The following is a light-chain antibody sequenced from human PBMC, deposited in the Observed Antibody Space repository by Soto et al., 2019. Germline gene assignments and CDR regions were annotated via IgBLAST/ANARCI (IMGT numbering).Light chain of an antibody. CDR1: QSVSSSY. CDR2: GAY. Sequence: IVMTQSPPSLSVSPGERSTLSCRGSQSVSSSYLAWYQQKPCQATRMIIYGAYNRATGIQDRFSGSGSGTDFTLAIGRMEPEDFAVYFCQKYADSQWKFGDGTKVAIK. V-gene: IGKV3-20*01. J-gene: IGKJ1*01. CDR3: QKYADSQWK.